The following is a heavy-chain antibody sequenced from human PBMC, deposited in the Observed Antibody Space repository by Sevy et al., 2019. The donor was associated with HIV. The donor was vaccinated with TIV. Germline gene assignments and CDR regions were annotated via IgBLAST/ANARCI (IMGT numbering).Heavy chain of an antibody. CDR2: IYSGGST. CDR1: GFTVSSNY. CDR3: ARTQRSGWYLDAFDI. Sequence: GGSLRLSCAASGFTVSSNYMSWVRQAPGKGLEWVSVIYSGGSTYYADSVKGRFTISRDNSKNTPYLQMNSLRAEDTAVYYCARTQRSGWYLDAFDIWGQGTMVTVSS. V-gene: IGHV3-53*01. J-gene: IGHJ3*02. D-gene: IGHD6-19*01.